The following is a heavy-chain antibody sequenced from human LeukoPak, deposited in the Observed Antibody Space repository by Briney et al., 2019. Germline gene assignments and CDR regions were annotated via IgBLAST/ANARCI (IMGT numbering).Heavy chain of an antibody. J-gene: IGHJ4*02. CDR2: IYYSGST. CDR3: ARLWSGYRPPDY. CDR1: GGSISGDSYY. Sequence: SETLSLTCTVSGGSISGDSYYWGWIRQPPGKGLEWIGRIYYSGSTYYNPSLKSRVTISVDPSKNQISLKLRSVTAADTAMYYCARLWSGYRPPDYWGQGTLVTVSS. D-gene: IGHD3-3*01. V-gene: IGHV4-39*01.